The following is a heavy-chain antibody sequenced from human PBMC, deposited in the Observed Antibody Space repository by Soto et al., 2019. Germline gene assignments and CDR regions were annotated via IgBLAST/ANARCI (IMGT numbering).Heavy chain of an antibody. Sequence: ASVKVSCKASGYTFTSYYMHWVRQAPGQGLELMGIINPSGGSTSYAQKFQGRVTMTRDTSTSTVYMELSSLRSEDTAVYYCARAAAAGTYYYYGMDVWGQGTTVTVYS. CDR2: INPSGGST. CDR1: GYTFTSYY. J-gene: IGHJ6*02. CDR3: ARAAAAGTYYYYGMDV. V-gene: IGHV1-46*01. D-gene: IGHD6-13*01.